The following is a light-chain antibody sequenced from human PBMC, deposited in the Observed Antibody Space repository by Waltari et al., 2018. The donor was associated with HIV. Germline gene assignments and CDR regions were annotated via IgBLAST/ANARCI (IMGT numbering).Light chain of an antibody. CDR3: QVWHSNSDHVV. CDR1: NIGSQS. CDR2: DDS. V-gene: IGLV3-21*03. Sequence: SYVLTQPPSVSVAPGKTARITCEGNNIGSQSVHRYHQRPGQAPALVVHDDSDRPSGIPERFSGSNSGNTATLTISRVEAGDEADYYCQVWHSNSDHVVFGGGTKLTVL. J-gene: IGLJ2*01.